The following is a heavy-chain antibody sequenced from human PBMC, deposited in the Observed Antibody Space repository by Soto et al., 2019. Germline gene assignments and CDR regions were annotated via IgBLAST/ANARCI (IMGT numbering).Heavy chain of an antibody. CDR2: IWDDGTNE. Sequence: QVQLVESGGGVVQPGRSLRLSCAASGFTFSSYGMHWVRQAPGKGLEWVAIIWDDGTNEYYADSVKGRFTISRDNSKNTLYLEMNSLRAEDTAVYYCARDDDADRSGYYCLGYWGQGTLVTVSS. CDR1: GFTFSSYG. J-gene: IGHJ4*02. V-gene: IGHV3-33*01. CDR3: ARDDDADRSGYYCLGY. D-gene: IGHD3-22*01.